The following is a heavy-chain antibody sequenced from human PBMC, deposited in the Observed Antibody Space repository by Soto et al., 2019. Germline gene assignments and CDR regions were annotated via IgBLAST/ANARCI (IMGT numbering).Heavy chain of an antibody. D-gene: IGHD6-6*01. CDR2: IIPIFGTA. J-gene: IGHJ4*02. V-gene: IGHV1-69*01. Sequence: QVQLVQSGAEVKKPGSSVKVSCKASGGTFSSYAISWVRQAPGQGLEWLGGIIPIFGTANYAQKFQGRVRITADESTSTAYMELSSLRSEDTAVYSCARDRISYSSSVMSFDYGGQGTLVTVSS. CDR1: GGTFSSYA. CDR3: ARDRISYSSSVMSFDY.